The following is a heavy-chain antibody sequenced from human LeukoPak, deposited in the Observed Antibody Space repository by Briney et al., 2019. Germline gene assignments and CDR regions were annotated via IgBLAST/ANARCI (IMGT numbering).Heavy chain of an antibody. CDR3: AREDSSSSWGYYYYYMDV. CDR1: GFTFSSYS. D-gene: IGHD6-6*01. V-gene: IGHV3-48*04. Sequence: GGSLRLSCAASGFTFSSYSMNWVRQAPGKGLEWVSYISSSSSTIYYADSVKGRSTISRDNAKNSLYLQMNSLRAEDTAVYYCAREDSSSSWGYYYYYMDVWGKGTTVTVSS. CDR2: ISSSSSTI. J-gene: IGHJ6*03.